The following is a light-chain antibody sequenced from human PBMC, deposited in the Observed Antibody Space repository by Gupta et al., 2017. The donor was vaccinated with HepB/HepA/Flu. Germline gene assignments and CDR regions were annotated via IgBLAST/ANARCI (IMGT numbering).Light chain of an antibody. CDR3: GTWDDSLNGPVV. J-gene: IGLJ3*02. V-gene: IGLV1-44*01. Sequence: QSLLPQPPPASGAPGRRVSISRSGSRSNIGSNTVNWYQQFPGTAPKLLIHADNQRPSGVPDRFSGSRSGTSASLAISGLQSEDEADYYCGTWDDSLNGPVVFGGGTKVTVL. CDR2: ADN. CDR1: RSNIGSNT.